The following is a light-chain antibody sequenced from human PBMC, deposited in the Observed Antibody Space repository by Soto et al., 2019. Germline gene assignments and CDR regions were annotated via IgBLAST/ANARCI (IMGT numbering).Light chain of an antibody. V-gene: IGLV4-69*01. Sequence: QPVLTQSPSASASLGASVKLTCTLSSGHSSYAIAWHQQQPEKGPRYLMKLNSDGSHSKGDGIPDRFSGSSSGAERYLTISSLQSEDEADYYCQTGGTGILFGGGTKVTVL. J-gene: IGLJ2*01. CDR3: QTGGTGIL. CDR2: LNSDGSH. CDR1: SGHSSYA.